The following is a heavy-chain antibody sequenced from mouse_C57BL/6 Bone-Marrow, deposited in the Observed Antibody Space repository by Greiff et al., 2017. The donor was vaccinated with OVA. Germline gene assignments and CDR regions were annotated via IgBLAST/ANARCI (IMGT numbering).Heavy chain of an antibody. CDR3: ARKGQLRSPFAY. J-gene: IGHJ3*01. CDR1: GYTFTDYN. D-gene: IGHD3-2*02. Sequence: EVKLMESGPELVKPGASVKIPCKASGYTFTDYNMDWVKQSHGKSLEWIGDINPNNGGTIYNQKFKGKATLTVDKSSSTAYMELRSLTSEDTAVYYCARKGQLRSPFAYWGQGTLVTVSA. CDR2: INPNNGGT. V-gene: IGHV1-18*01.